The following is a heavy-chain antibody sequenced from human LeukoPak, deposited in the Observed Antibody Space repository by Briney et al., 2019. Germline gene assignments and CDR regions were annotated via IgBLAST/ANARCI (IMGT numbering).Heavy chain of an antibody. CDR3: ARASPGTPQY. J-gene: IGHJ4*02. CDR1: GFTFSSYW. V-gene: IGHV3-48*04. Sequence: GGSLRLSCAASGFTFSSYWMSWVRQAPGKGLEWVAYISNTDDTIYYGDSVKGRFTISRDNAKGLLYLQMNSLRVEDTAVYYCARASPGTPQYWGQGTLVTVSS. D-gene: IGHD3-10*01. CDR2: ISNTDDTI.